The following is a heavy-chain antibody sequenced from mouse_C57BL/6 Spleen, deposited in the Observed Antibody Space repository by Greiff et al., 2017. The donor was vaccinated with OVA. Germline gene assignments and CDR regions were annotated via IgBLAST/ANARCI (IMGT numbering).Heavy chain of an antibody. J-gene: IGHJ4*01. CDR2: INPNYGTT. CDR3: ARWLLRDDAMDY. V-gene: IGHV1-39*01. Sequence: EVQLQESGPELVKPGASVKISCKASGYTFTDYNMHWVKQSPGKGLEWIGEINPNYGTTSYNQKFKGKATVTVDKSSSTAYMQLNSLTSEDTAVYYGARWLLRDDAMDYWGQGTSVTVSS. D-gene: IGHD2-3*01. CDR1: GYTFTDYN.